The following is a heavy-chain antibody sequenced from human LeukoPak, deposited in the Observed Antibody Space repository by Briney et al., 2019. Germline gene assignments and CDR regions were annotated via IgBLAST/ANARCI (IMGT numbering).Heavy chain of an antibody. V-gene: IGHV3-9*01. D-gene: IGHD2-21*02. CDR1: GFTFDDYA. CDR3: AKDIGLDRDLAYCGGDCYSGAFDI. Sequence: GRSLRLFCAASGFTFDDYAMHWVRQAPGKGLEWVSGISWNSGSIGYADSVKGRFTISRDNAKNSLYLQMNSLRAEDTALYYCAKDIGLDRDLAYCGGDCYSGAFDIWGQGTMVTVSS. CDR2: ISWNSGSI. J-gene: IGHJ3*02.